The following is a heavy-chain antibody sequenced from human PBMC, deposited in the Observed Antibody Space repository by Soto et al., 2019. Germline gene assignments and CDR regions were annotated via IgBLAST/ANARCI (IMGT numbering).Heavy chain of an antibody. J-gene: IGHJ4*01. CDR3: AILRASDYGGNNYPYYFGY. CDR1: GGSLKIGGYY. D-gene: IGHD4-17*01. V-gene: IGHV4-39*01. CDR2: ISYSGNT. Sequence: QLQLQESGPGLVKPSETLSLTCTVSGGSLKIGGYYWAWIRQTPGKALEWMGSISYSGNTYNSPSLQHRVIMSIDTSKKQFYLNVNSVTAADTAVYYCAILRASDYGGNNYPYYFGYRGHGTFVIVSS.